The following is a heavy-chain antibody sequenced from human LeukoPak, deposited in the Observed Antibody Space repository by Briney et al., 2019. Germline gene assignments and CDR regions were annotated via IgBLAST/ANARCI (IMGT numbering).Heavy chain of an antibody. CDR2: ISAYNGNT. J-gene: IGHJ4*02. V-gene: IGHV1-18*01. CDR1: GYTFTSYG. CDR3: ARGPSSLGATTSPFDY. D-gene: IGHD1-26*01. Sequence: ASVKVSCKASGYTFTSYGISWVRQAPGQGLEWMGWISAYNGNTNYAQKLQGRVTMTTDTSTSTAYMELRSLRPDDTAVYYCARGPSSLGATTSPFDYWGQGTLVTVSS.